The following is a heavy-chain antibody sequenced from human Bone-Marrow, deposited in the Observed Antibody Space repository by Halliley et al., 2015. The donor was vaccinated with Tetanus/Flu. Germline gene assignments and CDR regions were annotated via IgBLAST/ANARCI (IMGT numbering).Heavy chain of an antibody. CDR3: ARGRRTTDY. J-gene: IGHJ4*02. V-gene: IGHV4-31*02. Sequence: GKGLEWIGYIYDSGTTYYNSSLNSRVSISRDTSKNQFSLELDSVPAADTAVYYCARGRRTTDYWGQGTLVTVSS. CDR2: IYDSGTT.